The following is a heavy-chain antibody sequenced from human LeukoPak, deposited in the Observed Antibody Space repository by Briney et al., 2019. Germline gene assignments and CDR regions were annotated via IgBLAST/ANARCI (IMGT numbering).Heavy chain of an antibody. J-gene: IGHJ4*02. CDR3: ARDGVAAAAGTAFDY. CDR1: GGSFSGYY. V-gene: IGHV4-34*01. D-gene: IGHD6-13*01. Sequence: SETLSLTCAVYGGSFSGYYWSWTRQPPGKGLEWIGEINHSGSTNYNPSLKSRVTISVDTSKNQFSLKLSSVTAADTAVYYCARDGVAAAAGTAFDYWGQGTLVTVSS. CDR2: INHSGST.